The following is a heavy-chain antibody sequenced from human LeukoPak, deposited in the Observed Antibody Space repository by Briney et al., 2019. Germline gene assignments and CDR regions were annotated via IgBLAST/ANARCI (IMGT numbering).Heavy chain of an antibody. V-gene: IGHV3-30*02. Sequence: GGSLRLSCAASGFTFSSYGMHWVRQAPGKGLEWVAFIRYDGSNKYYADSVKGRFTISRDNSKNTLYLQMNSLRAEDTAVYHCAKPYSGSYAFFFDYWGQGTLVTVSS. D-gene: IGHD1-26*01. J-gene: IGHJ4*02. CDR3: AKPYSGSYAFFFDY. CDR2: IRYDGSNK. CDR1: GFTFSSYG.